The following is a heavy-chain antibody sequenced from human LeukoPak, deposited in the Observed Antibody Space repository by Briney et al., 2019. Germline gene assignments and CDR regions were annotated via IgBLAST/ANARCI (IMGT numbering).Heavy chain of an antibody. CDR3: ASMVRGAPISY. D-gene: IGHD3-10*01. Sequence: SETLSITCAVYGGSFSGYYWSWIRQPPGKGLEWIGEINHSGSTNYNPSLKSRVTISVDTSKNQFSLKLSSVTAADTAVYYCASMVRGAPISYWGQGTLVTVSS. V-gene: IGHV4-34*01. J-gene: IGHJ4*02. CDR1: GGSFSGYY. CDR2: INHSGST.